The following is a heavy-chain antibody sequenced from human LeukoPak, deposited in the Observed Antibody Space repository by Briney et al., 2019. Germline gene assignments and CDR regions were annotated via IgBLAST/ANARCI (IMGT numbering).Heavy chain of an antibody. CDR3: ARHVGGSYPPVGAFDI. Sequence: ASVKVSCKASGYTFTSYGISWVRQAPGQGLEWMGWISAYNGNTNYAQKLQGRVTMTTDTSTSTAYMELRSLRSDDTAVYYCARHVGGSYPPVGAFDIWGQGTMVTVSS. J-gene: IGHJ3*02. D-gene: IGHD3-10*02. CDR2: ISAYNGNT. CDR1: GYTFTSYG. V-gene: IGHV1-18*01.